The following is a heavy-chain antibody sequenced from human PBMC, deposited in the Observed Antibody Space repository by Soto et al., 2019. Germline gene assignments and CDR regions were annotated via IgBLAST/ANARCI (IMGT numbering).Heavy chain of an antibody. CDR3: AREGASSGWSIYAFDI. CDR1: GASIGTSNW. D-gene: IGHD6-19*01. V-gene: IGHV4-4*02. CDR2: IHDSGST. J-gene: IGHJ3*02. Sequence: SETLSLTCAVSGASIGTSNWWSWVRQSPGKGLEWIGEIHDSGSTESNPSLKSRVTISLDKSKNQFSLNVSSVTAADTAVYYCAREGASSGWSIYAFDIWGQGTMVTVSS.